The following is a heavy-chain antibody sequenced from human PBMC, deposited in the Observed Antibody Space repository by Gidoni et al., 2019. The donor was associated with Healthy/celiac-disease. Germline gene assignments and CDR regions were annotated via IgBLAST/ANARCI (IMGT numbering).Heavy chain of an antibody. CDR3: AKDPLEGYYDSSGYSFHY. J-gene: IGHJ4*02. D-gene: IGHD3-22*01. V-gene: IGHV3-23*01. CDR2: ISGSGGST. Sequence: EAQLLESGGGLVQFGGSLRLSCAASGFTFSSHAMSWVRQAPGKGLEWISFISGSGGSTYYADSVKGRFTISRDNSKNTVYLQMNSLRAEDTAVYYCAKDPLEGYYDSSGYSFHYWGQGTLVTVSS. CDR1: GFTFSSHA.